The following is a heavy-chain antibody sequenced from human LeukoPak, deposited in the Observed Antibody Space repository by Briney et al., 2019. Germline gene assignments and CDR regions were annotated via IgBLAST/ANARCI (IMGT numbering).Heavy chain of an antibody. V-gene: IGHV4-4*07. J-gene: IGHJ4*02. CDR3: ARDRYYYDSSGSYLFDY. CDR2: IYISGST. D-gene: IGHD3-22*01. Sequence: PSETLSLTCAVYGGSFSGYYWSWIRQPAGKGLEWIGRIYISGSTNFNPSLKSRVTMSVDTSKNQFSLKLSSVTAADTAVYYCARDRYYYDSSGSYLFDYWGQGILVTVSS. CDR1: GGSFSGYY.